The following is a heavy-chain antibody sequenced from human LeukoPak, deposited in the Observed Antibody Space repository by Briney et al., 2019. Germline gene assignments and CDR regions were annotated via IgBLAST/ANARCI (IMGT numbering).Heavy chain of an antibody. V-gene: IGHV3-23*01. J-gene: IGHJ4*02. Sequence: GGSLRLSCAASGFTFGSNAMSWVRQAPGKGLEWVSTISGSGGSTYYADSVKGHFTISRDNSKNTLYLQMNSLRAEDPAVYYCAKGGGDSGTLKRSFDYGGQGPLVTVSS. CDR2: ISGSGGST. CDR1: GFTFGSNA. D-gene: IGHD3-10*01. CDR3: AKGGGDSGTLKRSFDY.